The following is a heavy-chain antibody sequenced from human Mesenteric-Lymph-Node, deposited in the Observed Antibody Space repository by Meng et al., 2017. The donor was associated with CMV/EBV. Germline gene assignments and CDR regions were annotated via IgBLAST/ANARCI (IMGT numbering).Heavy chain of an antibody. J-gene: IGHJ5*01. CDR2: LCYSGDT. V-gene: IGHV4-39*01. D-gene: IGHD6-13*01. Sequence: SETLSLTCTVSGDSISSSTYYWGWIRQPPGKGLEWIGNLCYSGDTYYNPSLKSRVTISVDTSKNQFSLKLSSVTAADTAVYYCARLDQAAAGNRWFDSWGQGTLVTVSS. CDR1: GDSISSSTYY. CDR3: ARLDQAAAGNRWFDS.